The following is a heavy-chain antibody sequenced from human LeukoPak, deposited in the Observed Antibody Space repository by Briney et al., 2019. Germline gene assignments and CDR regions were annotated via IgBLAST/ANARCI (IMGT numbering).Heavy chain of an antibody. CDR1: RDTFTGYY. CDR3: ARASTRITMIEGNY. CDR2: INPNSGVT. V-gene: IGHV1-2*02. J-gene: IGHJ4*02. D-gene: IGHD3-22*01. Sequence: APVRVSCKASRDTFTGYYMHWVRQAPGHGLEWMGWINPNSGVTNYDQKFEGRVTMTRDTSISTSYMELSRLRSDDTAVYYCARASTRITMIEGNYWGQGTLVTVSS.